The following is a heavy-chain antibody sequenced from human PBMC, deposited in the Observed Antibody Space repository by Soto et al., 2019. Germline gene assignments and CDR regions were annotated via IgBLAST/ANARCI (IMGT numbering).Heavy chain of an antibody. D-gene: IGHD2-2*01. CDR2: IKSKTDGGTT. CDR1: GFTFSNAW. V-gene: IGHV3-15*01. Sequence: LSCAASGFTFSNAWMSWVRQAPGKGLEWVGRIKSKTDGGTTDYAAPVKGRFTISRDDSKNTLYLQMNSLKTEDTAVYYCTTGSSCSSTSCYRAGRGYYYGMDVWGQGTTVTVSS. CDR3: TTGSSCSSTSCYRAGRGYYYGMDV. J-gene: IGHJ6*02.